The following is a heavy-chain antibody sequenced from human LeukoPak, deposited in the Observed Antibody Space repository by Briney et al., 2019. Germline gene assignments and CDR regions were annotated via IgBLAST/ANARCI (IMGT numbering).Heavy chain of an antibody. CDR1: GGSIRSYY. CDR3: ARLNKWLRYFDY. CDR2: INHSGST. D-gene: IGHD5-12*01. Sequence: PSETLSLTCTVSGGSIRSYYWSWIRQPPGKGLEWIGEINHSGSTNYNPSLKSRVTISVDTSKNQFSLKLSSVTAADTAVYYCARLNKWLRYFDYWGQGTLVTVSS. J-gene: IGHJ4*02. V-gene: IGHV4-34*01.